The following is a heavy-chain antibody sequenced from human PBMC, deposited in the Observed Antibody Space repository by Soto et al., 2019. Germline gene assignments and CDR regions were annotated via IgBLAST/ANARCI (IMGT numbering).Heavy chain of an antibody. Sequence: SETLSLTCAVNGGSFREYYWSWIRQPPGKGLEWIGEINQSGTTHYNPSLKRRVNISIDTSKNQFSLNLTSVTAADKATYFCARDIITVIGGEIYYYFGMDVWGQGTTVTVSS. J-gene: IGHJ6*02. CDR1: GGSFREYY. D-gene: IGHD3-16*01. CDR2: INQSGTT. V-gene: IGHV4-34*01. CDR3: ARDIITVIGGEIYYYFGMDV.